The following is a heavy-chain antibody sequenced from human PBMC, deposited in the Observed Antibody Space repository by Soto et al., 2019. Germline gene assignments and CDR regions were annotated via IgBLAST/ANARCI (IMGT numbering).Heavy chain of an antibody. CDR2: ISGYNGDT. Sequence: QGQLVQSGAEVKKPGASVKVSCKASGYTFTRYGISWVRQAPGQGLEWMGWISGYNGDTNYAQKFQGRVTMTVDTSTTTAFMELTSLTSDDRAVYYCAKNEQPPYYYYGMDVWGQGTTVTVSS. CDR1: GYTFTRYG. CDR3: AKNEQPPYYYYGMDV. J-gene: IGHJ6*02. V-gene: IGHV1-18*01.